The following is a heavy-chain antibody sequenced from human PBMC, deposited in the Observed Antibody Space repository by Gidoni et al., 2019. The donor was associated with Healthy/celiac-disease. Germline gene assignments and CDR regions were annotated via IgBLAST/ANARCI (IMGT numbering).Heavy chain of an antibody. D-gene: IGHD1-20*01. CDR2: ISYDGSNN. J-gene: IGHJ3*02. CDR1: GFTFSRYA. Sequence: QVQLVASGGGVVKPGRSLRLHCAASGFTFSRYAMHWVRQAPVTGLEWMAVISYDGSNNYYAGSVKSRFTISKDNSKNTLYLQMNSLRAEDTAVYYCARDNFSIGAFDIWGQGTMVTVSS. CDR3: ARDNFSIGAFDI. V-gene: IGHV3-30-3*01.